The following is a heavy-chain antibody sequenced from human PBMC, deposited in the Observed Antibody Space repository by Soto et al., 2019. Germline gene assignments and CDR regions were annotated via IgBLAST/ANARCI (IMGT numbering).Heavy chain of an antibody. CDR1: GGSMIAYY. D-gene: IGHD6-13*01. CDR2: TYYSGST. CDR3: ARVRGTAGKRYFDY. Sequence: SETLSLTCTVSGGSMIAYYWNWTRQPPGKGLQWIGYTYYSGSTTYNPSLKSRVTISVDSSKNQFSLKLDSVTPADTAVYYCARVRGTAGKRYFDYWGPGTLVTVSS. J-gene: IGHJ4*02. V-gene: IGHV4-59*01.